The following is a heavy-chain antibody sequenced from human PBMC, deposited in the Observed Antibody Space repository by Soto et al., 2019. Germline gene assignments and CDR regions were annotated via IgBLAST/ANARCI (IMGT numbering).Heavy chain of an antibody. CDR2: IGTAGDS. CDR1: GFTFSSYD. V-gene: IGHV3-13*01. Sequence: EVQLVESGGGLVQPGGSLRLSCAASGFTFSSYDMHWVRQTTGKSLEWVSAIGTAGDSYYPGSVKGRFTISRENAKNSLYLQMNSLRAGDTAVYYCARARSRPYGGNTQIFDYWGQGTLVTVSS. D-gene: IGHD4-17*01. J-gene: IGHJ4*02. CDR3: ARARSRPYGGNTQIFDY.